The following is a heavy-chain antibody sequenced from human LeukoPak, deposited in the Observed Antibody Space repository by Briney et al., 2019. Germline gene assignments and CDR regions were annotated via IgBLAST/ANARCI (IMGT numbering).Heavy chain of an antibody. CDR3: AKELTIQGLYSSSWSPFGY. V-gene: IGHV3-20*04. Sequence: GGSLRLSCAASGFTFDDYGMSWVRQAPGKGLEWVSGINWNGGSTGYADSVKGRFTISRDNAKNSLYLQMNSPRAEDTAVYYCAKELTIQGLYSSSWSPFGYWGQGTLVTVSS. CDR1: GFTFDDYG. J-gene: IGHJ4*02. D-gene: IGHD6-13*01. CDR2: INWNGGST.